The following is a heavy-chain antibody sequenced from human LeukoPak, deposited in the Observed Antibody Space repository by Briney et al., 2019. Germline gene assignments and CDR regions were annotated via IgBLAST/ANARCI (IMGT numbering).Heavy chain of an antibody. CDR2: VHHTGAT. J-gene: IGHJ4*02. CDR3: ARRLSYYDY. CDR1: GGSITSDNDH. D-gene: IGHD2-21*02. V-gene: IGHV4-39*01. Sequence: SETLSLTCTVSGGSITSDNDHWDWIRQPPGKGLKWIGSVHHTGATYYNPSLRSRVTISVDTSKNQFSLKVTSVTAADTAAYYCARRLSYYDYWGQGTLVTVSS.